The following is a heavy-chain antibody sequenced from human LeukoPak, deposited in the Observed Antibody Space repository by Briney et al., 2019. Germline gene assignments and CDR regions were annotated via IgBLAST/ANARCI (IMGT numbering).Heavy chain of an antibody. Sequence: SETLSLTCTVSGDSISSSSYYWGWIRQPPGKGLEWIGSIYYSGSTYYNPALKSRVTISVDTSKNQFSLKLSSVTAADTAVYYCARDRLDYDSSGYYQSWFDPWGQGTLVTVSS. V-gene: IGHV4-39*07. CDR2: IYYSGST. D-gene: IGHD3-22*01. J-gene: IGHJ5*02. CDR1: GDSISSSSYY. CDR3: ARDRLDYDSSGYYQSWFDP.